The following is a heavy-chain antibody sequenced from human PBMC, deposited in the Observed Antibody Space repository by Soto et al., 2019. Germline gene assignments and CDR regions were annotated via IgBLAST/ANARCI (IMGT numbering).Heavy chain of an antibody. CDR3: ARTGYSDYTWYLDL. CDR1: GFSLSKARMG. V-gene: IGHV2-26*01. Sequence: QVTLKESGPVLVKPTETLTLTCTVSGFSLSKARMGVSWIRQSPGKALEWLAHIFSNDEKSYGTSLKSRLTISKDTSKSQVVLTMTNMDPVGTATYYCARTGYSDYTWYLDLWGRGTQVTVSS. J-gene: IGHJ2*01. CDR2: IFSNDEK. D-gene: IGHD4-17*01.